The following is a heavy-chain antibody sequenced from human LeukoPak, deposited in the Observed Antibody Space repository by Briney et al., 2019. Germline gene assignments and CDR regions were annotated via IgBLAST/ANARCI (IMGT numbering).Heavy chain of an antibody. CDR3: ARGRRITIFGVVSRGYWFDP. D-gene: IGHD3-3*01. J-gene: IGHJ5*02. V-gene: IGHV3-23*01. Sequence: GGSLRLSCAASGFTFSSYVMSWVRQAPGKGLEWVAAISGSGGSTYYADSVKGRFTISRDNSKNTLYLQMNSLRAEDTAVYYCARGRRITIFGVVSRGYWFDPWGQGTLVTVSS. CDR2: ISGSGGST. CDR1: GFTFSSYV.